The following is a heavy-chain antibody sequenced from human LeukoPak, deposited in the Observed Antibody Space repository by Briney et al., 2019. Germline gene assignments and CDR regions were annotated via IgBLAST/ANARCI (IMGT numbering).Heavy chain of an antibody. CDR1: GFSLSTSGMR. D-gene: IGHD6-19*01. J-gene: IGHJ5*02. CDR3: ARIPDSSGWYWFDP. Sequence: ESGPALVHPTPALTLTCTFSGFSLSTSGMRVSWIRQPPGKALEWLARIDCDDDKFYITSLKTRLTISKDTSKTQVVLTMTNMDPVDTATYYCARIPDSSGWYWFDPWGQGTLVTVSS. CDR2: IDCDDDK. V-gene: IGHV2-70*04.